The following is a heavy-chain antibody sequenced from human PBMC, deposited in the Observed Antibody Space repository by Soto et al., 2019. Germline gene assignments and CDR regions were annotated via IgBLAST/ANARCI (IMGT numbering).Heavy chain of an antibody. D-gene: IGHD3-3*01. Sequence: QERLVQAGAEVRKPGSSVEVSCQGNGSHSTRYAIKRVRQAPGQGLEWMGGIVPMFGTSKYAQKFQGRVTITADTSTNIAYMELRSLRSEDTAVYYCNRGSQYDFWSGYLWGQGTLVSVSS. V-gene: IGHV1-69*06. CDR2: IVPMFGTS. J-gene: IGHJ4*02. CDR3: NRGSQYDFWSGYL. CDR1: GSHSTRYA.